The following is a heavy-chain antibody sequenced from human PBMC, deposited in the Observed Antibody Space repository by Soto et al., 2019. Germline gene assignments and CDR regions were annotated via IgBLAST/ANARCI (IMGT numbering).Heavy chain of an antibody. J-gene: IGHJ4*02. V-gene: IGHV4-59*01. D-gene: IGHD2-15*01. CDR3: ARVVAATSHYFDY. CDR2: IYYSGST. CDR1: GGSISTYD. Sequence: PSETLSLTCTVSGGSISTYDWSWIRQSPGKGLEWIGCIYYSGSTNYNPSLKSRVTISVDTSKNQFSLKLSSVTAAGTAVYYCARVVAATSHYFDYWGRGALVTVSS.